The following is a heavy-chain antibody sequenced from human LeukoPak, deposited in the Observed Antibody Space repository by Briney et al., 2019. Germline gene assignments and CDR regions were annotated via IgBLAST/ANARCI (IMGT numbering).Heavy chain of an antibody. J-gene: IGHJ6*02. V-gene: IGHV1-69*13. CDR2: IIPIFATT. Sequence: SVKVSCKASGYTFTAYYIHWVRQAPGRGLEWMGGIIPIFATTNYAPKFQGRVTITADESTSTAYMEVRSLRSEDTAVYYCARAAVADPPGLYGMDVWGQGTTVTVSS. CDR3: ARAAVADPPGLYGMDV. D-gene: IGHD6-19*01. CDR1: GYTFTAYY.